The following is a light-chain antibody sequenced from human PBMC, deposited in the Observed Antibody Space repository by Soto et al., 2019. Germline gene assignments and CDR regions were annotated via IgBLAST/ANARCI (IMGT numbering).Light chain of an antibody. CDR3: QTWGTGIHWV. CDR1: SGHSSNA. V-gene: IGLV4-69*01. J-gene: IGLJ3*02. CDR2: LTSDGSH. Sequence: QSVLTQSPSASASLGASVKLTCTLSSGHSSNAIAWHQQQPEKGPRYLMKLTSDGSHSKGDGIPDRFSGSSSGAERYLIISSLQSDDEADYYCQTWGTGIHWVFGGGTKLTV.